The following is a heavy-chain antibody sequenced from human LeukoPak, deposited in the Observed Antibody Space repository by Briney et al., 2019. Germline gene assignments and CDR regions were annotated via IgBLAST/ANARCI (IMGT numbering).Heavy chain of an antibody. J-gene: IGHJ4*02. CDR3: ASEDCSGGSCPLDY. D-gene: IGHD2-15*01. CDR2: MNPNSGNT. Sequence: ASVKVSCKASGYTFTSYDINWVRQATGQGLEWMGWMNPNSGNTGYAQKFQGRVTITADKSTSTAYMELSSLRSEDTAVYYCASEDCSGGSCPLDYWGQGTLVTVSS. V-gene: IGHV1-8*01. CDR1: GYTFTSYD.